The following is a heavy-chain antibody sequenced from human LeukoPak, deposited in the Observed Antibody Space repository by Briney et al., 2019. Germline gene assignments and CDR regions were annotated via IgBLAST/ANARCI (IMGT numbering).Heavy chain of an antibody. D-gene: IGHD1-26*01. J-gene: IGHJ6*02. Sequence: GASVKVSCKASGYTFTGYYMHWVRQAPGQGLEWMGWINPNSGGTNYAQKFQGRVTMTRDTSISTAYMELSRLRSDDTAVYYCAREVGATSYYGMDVWGQGTTVTVSS. V-gene: IGHV1-2*02. CDR3: AREVGATSYYGMDV. CDR2: INPNSGGT. CDR1: GYTFTGYY.